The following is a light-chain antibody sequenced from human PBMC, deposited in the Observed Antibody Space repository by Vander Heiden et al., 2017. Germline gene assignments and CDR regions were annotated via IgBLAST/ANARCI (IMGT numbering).Light chain of an antibody. CDR3: AVWDDSFWV. V-gene: IGLV1-47*01. Sequence: QSVLTPPPSASGTPGQRVTISCSGSSSNIANSYVYRYQQGPGTAPNLLIYRNKPRASWVPDRVAGSKSGTSASLAISGLRDEDEADYYWAVWDDSFWVFGGGTKLTVL. CDR2: RNK. J-gene: IGLJ3*02. CDR1: SSNIANSY.